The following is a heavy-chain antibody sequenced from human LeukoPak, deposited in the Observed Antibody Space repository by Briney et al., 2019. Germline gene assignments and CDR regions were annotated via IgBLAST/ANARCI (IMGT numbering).Heavy chain of an antibody. J-gene: IGHJ5*02. D-gene: IGHD4-23*01. Sequence: SQTLSLTCAVSGGSISSGGYSWSWIRQPPGXXXXXXGYIYHSGSTYYNPSLKSRVTISVDRSKNQFSLKLSSVTAADTAVYYCARVYGGNPYNWFDPWGQGTLVTVSS. CDR2: IYHSGST. CDR3: ARVYGGNPYNWFDP. V-gene: IGHV4-30-2*01. CDR1: GGSISSGGYS.